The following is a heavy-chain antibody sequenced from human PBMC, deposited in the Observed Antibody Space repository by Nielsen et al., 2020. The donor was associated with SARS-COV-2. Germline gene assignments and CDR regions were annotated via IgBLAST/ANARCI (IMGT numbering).Heavy chain of an antibody. CDR3: ARGDLVVVPSPILGLGPFFYYFYLDV. V-gene: IGHV4-4*02. CDR1: GGSISNSHW. CDR2: VSHSGSI. Sequence: SETLSLTCAVSGGSISNSHWWTWVRQSPGKGLEWIGEVSHSGSINYNPSLKSRVTLSMDKSKRQFSLRLTSVSAADTAVYFCARGDLVVVPSPILGLGPFFYYFYLDVWGKGTTVIVSS. J-gene: IGHJ6*03. D-gene: IGHD2-2*01.